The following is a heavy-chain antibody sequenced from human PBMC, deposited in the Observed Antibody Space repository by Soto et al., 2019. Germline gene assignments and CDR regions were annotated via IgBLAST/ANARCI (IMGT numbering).Heavy chain of an antibody. CDR3: AKQQGSGTSYYYSMDV. J-gene: IGHJ6*02. Sequence: SLRLSCAASGFTFSSYAMTWVRQAPGKELAWVSTTSDSGRTTYYADSVKGRFTISRDNSQNTLFLQMSSLRAEDTAVYYCAKQQGSGTSYYYSMDVWGQGTTVTVAS. CDR2: TSDSGRTT. V-gene: IGHV3-23*01. CDR1: GFTFSSYA. D-gene: IGHD3-10*01.